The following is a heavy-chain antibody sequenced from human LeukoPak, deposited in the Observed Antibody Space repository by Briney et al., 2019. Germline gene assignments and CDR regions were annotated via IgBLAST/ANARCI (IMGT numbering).Heavy chain of an antibody. V-gene: IGHV1-2*02. J-gene: IGHJ3*02. CDR1: GYTFTGYY. Sequence: ASVKVSCKASGYTFTGYYMHWVRQAPGQGLEWMGWINPNSGGTNYAQKSQGRVTMTRDTSISTAYMELSRLRSDDTAVYYCARSYYDFWSGYYTGGAFDIWGQGTMVTVSS. CDR2: INPNSGGT. CDR3: ARSYYDFWSGYYTGGAFDI. D-gene: IGHD3-3*01.